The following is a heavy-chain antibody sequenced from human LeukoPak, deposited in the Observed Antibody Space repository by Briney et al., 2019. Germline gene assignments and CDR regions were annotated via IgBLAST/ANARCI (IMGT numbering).Heavy chain of an antibody. Sequence: GGSQRLSCEGSGFTFSTSWMHWVRQAPGKGLVWVSRIDSDGSRITYADSVKGRFTISRDNAKNTVYLQMNSLKTEDTAVYYCTRLGYCSGGSCYDPDYWGQGTLVTVSS. V-gene: IGHV3-74*03. CDR1: GFTFSTSW. CDR2: IDSDGSRI. CDR3: TRLGYCSGGSCYDPDY. J-gene: IGHJ4*02. D-gene: IGHD2-15*01.